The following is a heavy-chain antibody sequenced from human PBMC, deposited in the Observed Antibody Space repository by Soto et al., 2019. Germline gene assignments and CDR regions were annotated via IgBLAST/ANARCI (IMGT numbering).Heavy chain of an antibody. Sequence: GESLKISCKGSGYSFTSYWIGWVRQMPGKGLEWMGIIYPGDSDTRYSPSFQGQVTISADKSISTAYLQWSSLKASDTAMYDCARDLGYCSSTSCYTEDWFDPWGQGTLVTVSS. CDR1: GYSFTSYW. D-gene: IGHD2-2*02. J-gene: IGHJ5*02. V-gene: IGHV5-51*01. CDR3: ARDLGYCSSTSCYTEDWFDP. CDR2: IYPGDSDT.